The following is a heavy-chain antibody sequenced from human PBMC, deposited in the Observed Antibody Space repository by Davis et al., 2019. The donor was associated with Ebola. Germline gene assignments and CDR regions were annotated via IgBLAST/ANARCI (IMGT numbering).Heavy chain of an antibody. CDR2: LDREDGET. CDR3: TMGGITGGFDY. D-gene: IGHD3-16*01. CDR1: GYSLTELS. J-gene: IGHJ4*02. Sequence: ASVKVSCKVSGYSLTELSIHWVRQAPGRGLEWVGTLDREDGETLSAQKFQGRVTMTEDTSRDTAYMDLTSLTSDDTAIYFCTMGGITGGFDYWGQGTLITVSS. V-gene: IGHV1-24*01.